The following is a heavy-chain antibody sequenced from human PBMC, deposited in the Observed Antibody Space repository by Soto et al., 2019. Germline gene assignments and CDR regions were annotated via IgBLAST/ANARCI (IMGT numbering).Heavy chain of an antibody. J-gene: IGHJ5*02. CDR3: ATTRKTYDRSGYYLGWFDP. CDR1: GGSISSYY. V-gene: IGHV4-59*01. D-gene: IGHD3-22*01. Sequence: QVQLQESGPGLVKPSETLSLTCTVSGGSISSYYWSWIRQPPGKGLEWIGYIYYSGSTNYNPSLKSRVTISVDTSKNQFALTLSSVTAADTAVYYCATTRKTYDRSGYYLGWFDPWGQGTRVTVSS. CDR2: IYYSGST.